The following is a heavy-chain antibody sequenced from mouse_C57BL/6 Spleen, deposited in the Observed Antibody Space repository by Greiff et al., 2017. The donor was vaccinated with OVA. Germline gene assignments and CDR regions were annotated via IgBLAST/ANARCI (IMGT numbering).Heavy chain of an antibody. J-gene: IGHJ2*01. CDR2: IYPGSGST. D-gene: IGHD1-1*01. CDR1: GYTFTSYW. Sequence: QVQLQQPGAELVKPGASVKMSCKASGYTFTSYWITWVKQRPGQGLEWIGDIYPGSGSTNYNEKFKSKATLPVDTSSRTAYMQLSSLTSEDSAVYYCARSTLITTVVEPVDYWGQGTTLTVSS. V-gene: IGHV1-55*01. CDR3: ARSTLITTVVEPVDY.